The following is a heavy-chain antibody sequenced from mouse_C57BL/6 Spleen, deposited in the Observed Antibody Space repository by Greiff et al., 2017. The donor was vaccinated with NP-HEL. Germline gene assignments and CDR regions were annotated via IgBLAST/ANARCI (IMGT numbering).Heavy chain of an antibody. CDR2: INPNNGGT. CDR1: GYTFTDYN. Sequence: EVQLQQSGPELVKPGASVKIPCKASGYTFTDYNMDWVKQSHGKSLEWIGDINPNNGGTNYNQKFKGKATLTVDKSSSTAYMELRSLTSEDTAVYYCARSEGILLRSYAMDYWGQGTSVTVSS. J-gene: IGHJ4*01. CDR3: ARSEGILLRSYAMDY. V-gene: IGHV1-18*01. D-gene: IGHD1-1*01.